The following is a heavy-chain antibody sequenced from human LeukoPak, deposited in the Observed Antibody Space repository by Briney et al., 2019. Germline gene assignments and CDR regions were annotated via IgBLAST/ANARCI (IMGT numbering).Heavy chain of an antibody. CDR2: INHSGST. CDR3: ARRAPGYQNIVVVTGQESWFDP. D-gene: IGHD2-21*02. J-gene: IGHJ5*02. V-gene: IGHV4-34*01. CDR1: GASFSGYY. Sequence: PSETLSLTCAVYGASFSGYYWSWIRQPPGKGLEWIGEINHSGSTNYNPSLKSRVTISVDTSKNQFSPKLSSVTAADTAVYYCARRAPGYQNIVVVTGQESWFDPWGQGTLVTVSS.